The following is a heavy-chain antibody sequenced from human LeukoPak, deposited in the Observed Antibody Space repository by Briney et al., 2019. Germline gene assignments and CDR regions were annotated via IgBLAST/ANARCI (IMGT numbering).Heavy chain of an antibody. D-gene: IGHD5-24*01. CDR1: GSSFTTYK. J-gene: IGHJ4*02. CDR2: ISDTSSTF. Sequence: GGSLRLSCLASGSSFTTYKMNWVRQAPGKGLEWISYISDTSSTFVYADSVRGRFTISRDNAKNSLFLQMNSLRDEDTAVYYCARRIQGMAPYYFDYWGQGTLVTVSS. V-gene: IGHV3-48*02. CDR3: ARRIQGMAPYYFDY.